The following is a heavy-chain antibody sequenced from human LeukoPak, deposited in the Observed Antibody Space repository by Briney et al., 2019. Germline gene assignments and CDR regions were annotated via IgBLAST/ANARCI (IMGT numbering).Heavy chain of an antibody. V-gene: IGHV3-48*03. J-gene: IGHJ3*02. D-gene: IGHD2-2*02. Sequence: PGGSLRLSCAASGFTFSNFGLNWVRQAPGKGLHWVSFISSTGITKYYADSVRGRFTISRDNTRNSLYLQMSSLRAEDTAVYYCARDLVSGAYTFDTWGQGTVVTVSS. CDR2: ISSTGITK. CDR3: ARDLVSGAYTFDT. CDR1: GFTFSNFG.